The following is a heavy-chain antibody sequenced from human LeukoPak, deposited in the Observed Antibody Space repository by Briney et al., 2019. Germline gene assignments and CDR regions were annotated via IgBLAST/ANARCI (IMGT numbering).Heavy chain of an antibody. Sequence: GGSLRLSCAASGFTFSSYAMSWVRQAPGKGLEWVSVISGSGGSTYYADSVKGRFTISRDNAKNSLYLQMNSLRAEDTAVYYCAELGITMIGGVWGKGTTVTISS. CDR2: ISGSGGST. V-gene: IGHV3-23*01. J-gene: IGHJ6*04. D-gene: IGHD3-10*02. CDR3: AELGITMIGGV. CDR1: GFTFSSYA.